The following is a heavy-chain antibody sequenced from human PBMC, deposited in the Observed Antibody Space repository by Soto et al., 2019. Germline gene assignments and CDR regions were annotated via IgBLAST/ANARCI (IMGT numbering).Heavy chain of an antibody. CDR3: ARDAKRITIFGVVITYFDY. CDR2: ISAYNGNT. Sequence: ASVQVSCKASGYTFTSYGISWVRQAPGQGLEWMGWISAYNGNTNYAQKLQGRVTMTTDTSTSTAYMELRSLRSDDTAVYYCARDAKRITIFGVVITYFDYWGQGTLVTVSS. V-gene: IGHV1-18*01. D-gene: IGHD3-3*01. J-gene: IGHJ4*02. CDR1: GYTFTSYG.